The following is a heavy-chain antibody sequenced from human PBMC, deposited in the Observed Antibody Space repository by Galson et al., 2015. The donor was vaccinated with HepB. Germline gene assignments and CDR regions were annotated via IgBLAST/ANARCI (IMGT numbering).Heavy chain of an antibody. V-gene: IGHV3-7*03. CDR3: ARGNYGGD. CDR2: IKQDGSET. D-gene: IGHD4-23*01. Sequence: SLRLSCAASGFTFTAYWMNWVRRAPGKGLEWVANIKQDGSETHYVQSVKGRFTISRDNAKNSVFLEMNSLRAEGTAVYYCARGNYGGDWGQGTLVTVSS. CDR1: GFTFTAYW. J-gene: IGHJ4*02.